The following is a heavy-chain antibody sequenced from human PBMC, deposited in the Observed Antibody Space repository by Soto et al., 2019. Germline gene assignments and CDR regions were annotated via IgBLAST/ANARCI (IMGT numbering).Heavy chain of an antibody. V-gene: IGHV1-2*02. Sequence: ASVKVSCKASGYTFTGHYIHWVRQAPEQGPEWMGEIGPESGATRYAQKFQGRVAMTRDMSITTVYMELNNLSPDDTAVYYCGRGRSGQIVVFYWGQGTPVTVSS. CDR3: GRGRSGQIVVFY. CDR2: IGPESGAT. J-gene: IGHJ4*02. D-gene: IGHD5-12*01. CDR1: GYTFTGHY.